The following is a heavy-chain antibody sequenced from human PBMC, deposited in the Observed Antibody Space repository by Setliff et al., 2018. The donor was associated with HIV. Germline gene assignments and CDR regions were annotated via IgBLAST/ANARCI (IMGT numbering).Heavy chain of an antibody. V-gene: IGHV1-8*01. CDR3: ARDNWGEDF. CDR1: GYTFSSYD. J-gene: IGHJ4*02. Sequence: ASVKVSCKASGYTFSSYDINWVRQATGQGLEWMGWMNPNSGNTGYAQKFQGRVTMTRNTSTRTHSMELKSLTSDDTAIYYCARDNWGEDFWGQGTQVTVSS. D-gene: IGHD7-27*01. CDR2: MNPNSGNT.